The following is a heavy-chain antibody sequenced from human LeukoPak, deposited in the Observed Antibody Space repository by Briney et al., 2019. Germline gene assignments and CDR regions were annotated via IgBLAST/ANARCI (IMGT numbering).Heavy chain of an antibody. J-gene: IGHJ4*02. CDR2: IYPGDSDT. V-gene: IGHV5-51*01. CDR3: ARRVYGDYLDYFDY. Sequence: GESLKITCKGSGYTFSTFWIGWVRQMPGKGLERMGIIYPGDSDTRYSPSFQGQVTISADKSISTAYLQWSSLKASDTAMYYCARRVYGDYLDYFDYWGQGTLVTVSS. CDR1: GYTFSTFW. D-gene: IGHD4-17*01.